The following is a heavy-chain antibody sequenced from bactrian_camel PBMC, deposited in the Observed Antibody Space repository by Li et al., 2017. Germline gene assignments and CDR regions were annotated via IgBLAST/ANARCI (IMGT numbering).Heavy chain of an antibody. CDR2: IDMDGTI. D-gene: IGHD5*01. CDR3: ARSRFVFRGCDLSASGYYY. J-gene: IGHJ4*01. CDR1: GYIPSKYS. V-gene: IGHV3S53*01. Sequence: VQLVESGGGSVQAGGSLRLSCVASGYIPSKYSMGWFRQPPGKEREGAATIDMDGTITYADSVKGRFTISKDKANNTLYLQMDSLKPEDSAMYYCARSRFVFRGCDLSASGYYYGGQGTQVTVS.